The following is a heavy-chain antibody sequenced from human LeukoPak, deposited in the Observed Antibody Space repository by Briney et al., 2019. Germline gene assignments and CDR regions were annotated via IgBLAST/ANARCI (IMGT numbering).Heavy chain of an antibody. D-gene: IGHD3-16*01. J-gene: IGHJ4*02. Sequence: SETLSLTCTVSGYSISIGYYWGWIRQPPGKGLEWIGSIYHSGRAYYNPSLKTRVTISLDTSKNQFSLKLSSVTAADTAVYYCARAPTQWGFDYWGQGTLVTVSS. V-gene: IGHV4-38-2*02. CDR1: GYSISIGYY. CDR2: IYHSGRA. CDR3: ARAPTQWGFDY.